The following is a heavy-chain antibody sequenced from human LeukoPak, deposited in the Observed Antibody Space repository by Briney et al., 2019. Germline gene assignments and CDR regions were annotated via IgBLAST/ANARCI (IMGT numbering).Heavy chain of an antibody. CDR1: GFTFSDYS. CDR3: ARDLGEKEY. V-gene: IGHV3-53*01. D-gene: IGHD3-16*01. Sequence: GGSLRLSCAASGFTFSDYSITWIRQAPGKGLEWVSVIYSGGSTYYADSVKGRFTISRDNSKNTLYLQMNSLRAEDTAVYYCARDLGEKEYWGQGTLVTVSP. CDR2: IYSGGST. J-gene: IGHJ4*02.